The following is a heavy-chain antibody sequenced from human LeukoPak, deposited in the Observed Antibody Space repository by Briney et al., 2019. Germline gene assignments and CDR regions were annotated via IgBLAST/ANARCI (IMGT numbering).Heavy chain of an antibody. D-gene: IGHD3-22*01. Sequence: GGSLRLSCAASGLTFSSYSMNWVRQAPGKGLEWVSAISGSGGSTYYADSVKGRFTISRDNSKNTLYLQMNSLRAEDTAVYYCAKAIDSSGYYPRPYYYYMDVWGKGATVTVSS. V-gene: IGHV3-23*01. CDR1: GLTFSSYS. J-gene: IGHJ6*03. CDR2: ISGSGGST. CDR3: AKAIDSSGYYPRPYYYYMDV.